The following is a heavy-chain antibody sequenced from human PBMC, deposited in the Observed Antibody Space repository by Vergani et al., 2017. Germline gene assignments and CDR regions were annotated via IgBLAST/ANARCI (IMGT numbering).Heavy chain of an antibody. CDR3: VRDRGLCAGGRCYTEAWDY. V-gene: IGHV3-30*03. CDR2: ISFDGTNE. Sequence: QVQLVESGGGVVQPGGSLRLSCAASGFTFSRFAMHWVRQAPGKGLEWVVGISFDGTNEYYPDLVKGRFTISRDIAKNTLYLQVRSLRLEDTGVYHCVRDRGLCAGGRCYTEAWDYWGQGTPVTVSS. CDR1: GFTFSRFA. J-gene: IGHJ4*02. D-gene: IGHD2-2*02.